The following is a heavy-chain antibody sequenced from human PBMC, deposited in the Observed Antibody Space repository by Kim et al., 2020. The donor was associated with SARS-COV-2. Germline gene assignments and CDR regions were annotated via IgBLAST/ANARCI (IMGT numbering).Heavy chain of an antibody. CDR3: AXXSTPXTGGXXY. CDR1: GYTFTSYY. D-gene: IGHD3-16*01. V-gene: IGHV1-46*01. J-gene: IGHJ4*01. Sequence: ASVKVSCKASGYTFTSYYMHWVRQAPGQGLEXXGIINXSGGSXSYAQKFQGRVTXXRDTXPTTXXMELXNLRSEDTAXXYCAXXSTPXTGGXXYWGXXTLVXVSS. CDR2: INXSGGSX.